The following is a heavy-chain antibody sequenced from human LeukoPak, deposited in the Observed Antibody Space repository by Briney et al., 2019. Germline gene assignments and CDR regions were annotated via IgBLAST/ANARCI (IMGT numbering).Heavy chain of an antibody. J-gene: IGHJ4*02. V-gene: IGHV1-18*01. CDR1: GYSFNSQG. CDR2: ISGYNGNT. CDR3: ARDLTHRRNYDNSGYQIVPAF. D-gene: IGHD3-22*01. Sequence: ASVKVSCKASGYSFNSQGMNWVRQARGQGLEWMGWISGYNGNTKYVQKFQGRVTMTTDTSTSTAYMELRSLRSDDTAVYYCARDLTHRRNYDNSGYQIVPAFWGQGTLVTVSS.